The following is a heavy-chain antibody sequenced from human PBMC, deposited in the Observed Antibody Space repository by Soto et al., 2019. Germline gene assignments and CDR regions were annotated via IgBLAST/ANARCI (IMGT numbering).Heavy chain of an antibody. D-gene: IGHD1-26*01. Sequence: QVQLVESGGGVVQPGRSLRLSCAASGFTFSSYGMHWVRQAPGKGLEWVAVIWYDGSNKYYGDSVKGRFTISRDNSKNTVYLQMNSLRAEDTAAYYCAREPLYSGSYYYGMDVWGQGTTVTVSS. J-gene: IGHJ6*02. CDR2: IWYDGSNK. V-gene: IGHV3-33*01. CDR3: AREPLYSGSYYYGMDV. CDR1: GFTFSSYG.